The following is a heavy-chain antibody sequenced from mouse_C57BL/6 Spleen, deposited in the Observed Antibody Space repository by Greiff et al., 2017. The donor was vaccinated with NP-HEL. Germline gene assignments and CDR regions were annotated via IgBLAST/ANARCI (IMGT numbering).Heavy chain of an antibody. Sequence: VQLQQSGPELVKPGASVKISCKASGYTFTDYYMNWVKQSHGKSLEWIGDINPNNGGTSYNQKFKGKATLTVDKSSSTAYMELRSLTSEDSAVYYCAREGPGGYDYDVFAYWGQGTLVTVSA. CDR2: INPNNGGT. J-gene: IGHJ3*01. CDR1: GYTFTDYY. CDR3: AREGPGGYDYDVFAY. V-gene: IGHV1-26*01. D-gene: IGHD2-4*01.